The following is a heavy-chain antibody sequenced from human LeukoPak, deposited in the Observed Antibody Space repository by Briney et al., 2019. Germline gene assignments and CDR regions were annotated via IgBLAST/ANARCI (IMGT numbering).Heavy chain of an antibody. CDR1: GFTFSGHE. J-gene: IGHJ4*02. D-gene: IGHD4-17*01. Sequence: GGSLRLSCVASGFTFSGHEMNWVRQAPGKGLEWLSHIRTTGGTTYYADSAKGRFTISRDNSKNSLYLQMNSLRTEDTAIYYCARNDVYGDSLPDYWGQGTLVTVSS. V-gene: IGHV3-48*03. CDR2: IRTTGGTT. CDR3: ARNDVYGDSLPDY.